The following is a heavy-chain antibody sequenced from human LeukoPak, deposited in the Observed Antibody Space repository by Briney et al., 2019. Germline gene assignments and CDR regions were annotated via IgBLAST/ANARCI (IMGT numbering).Heavy chain of an antibody. V-gene: IGHV4-4*07. CDR3: ARDRGNYDAFDI. J-gene: IGHJ3*02. Sequence: SETLSLTCTVSGGSISSYYWSWLRQPAGKGLEWIGRIYTSGSTNHNPSLKRRVTMSVDTSKTQISLKLSSVTAADTAVYYRARDRGNYDAFDIWGQGTMVTVSS. D-gene: IGHD3-10*01. CDR1: GGSISSYY. CDR2: IYTSGST.